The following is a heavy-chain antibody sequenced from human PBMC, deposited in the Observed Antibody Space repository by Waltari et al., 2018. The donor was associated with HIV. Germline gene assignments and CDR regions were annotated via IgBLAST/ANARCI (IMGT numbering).Heavy chain of an antibody. CDR2: VNHVGRT. CDR1: GGSFSGYY. CDR3: ARDSAPGLAVDDDDGEFFYYGLDV. Sequence: QVHLEQWGTGLLRPSETLSLTCAVYGGSFSGYYWSWIRQSPGRGVEWIGEVNHVGRTNSSPSLKGRGTVSVDTSKNQFSLTMRSVTAADTAVYYCARDSAPGLAVDDDDGEFFYYGLDVWGQGTTVTVSS. D-gene: IGHD6-19*01. V-gene: IGHV4-34*01. J-gene: IGHJ6*01.